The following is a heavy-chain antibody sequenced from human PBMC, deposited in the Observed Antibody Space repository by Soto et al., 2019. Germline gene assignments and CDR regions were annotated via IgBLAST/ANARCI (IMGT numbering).Heavy chain of an antibody. V-gene: IGHV1-3*01. CDR2: INAGNSNT. D-gene: IGHD6-25*01. Sequence: QVQLVQSGAEVKKPGASVKVSCKPSGYTFTSYAMHWVRQAPGQRLEGMGWINAGNSNTKYSQKCQGRVTITRTTAASTAYMELSSLRSEDSAVYYCARDVAAAATWGQGTQVTISS. CDR1: GYTFTSYA. CDR3: ARDVAAAAT. J-gene: IGHJ5*02.